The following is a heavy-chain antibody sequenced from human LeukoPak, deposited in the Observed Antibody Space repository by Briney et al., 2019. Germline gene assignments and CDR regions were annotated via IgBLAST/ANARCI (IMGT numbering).Heavy chain of an antibody. CDR1: GGSISSYY. J-gene: IGHJ3*02. Sequence: SETLSLTCTVSGGSISSYYWSWIRQPAGKGLEWIGRIYTSGSTNYNPSLKSRVTMSVDTSKNQFSLKLSSVTAADTAVYYCARGRVTMIVGAFDIWGQGTMVTVSS. D-gene: IGHD3-22*01. CDR3: ARGRVTMIVGAFDI. CDR2: IYTSGST. V-gene: IGHV4-4*07.